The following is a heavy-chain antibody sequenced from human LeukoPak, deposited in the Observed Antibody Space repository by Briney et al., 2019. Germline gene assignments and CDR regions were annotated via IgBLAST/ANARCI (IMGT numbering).Heavy chain of an antibody. J-gene: IGHJ6*03. CDR1: GFTLSSYA. D-gene: IGHD2-21*02. CDR2: TSSSDAGT. CDR3: ARDRAVVTAMAYMDV. Sequence: GGSLRLSCAASGFTLSSYAMSWVRQAPGKGLEWVSATSSSDAGTYYAESVRGRFTISRDNSKNTLFLQMNSLRSDDTAVYYCARDRAVVTAMAYMDVWGKGTTVTVSS. V-gene: IGHV3-23*01.